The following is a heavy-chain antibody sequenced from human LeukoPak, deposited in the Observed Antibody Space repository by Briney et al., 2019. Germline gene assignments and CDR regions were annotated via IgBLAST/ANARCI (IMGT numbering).Heavy chain of an antibody. CDR2: ISNDGNNK. D-gene: IGHD5-12*01. V-gene: IGHV3-30*18. J-gene: IGHJ4*02. CDR1: GFNIRNHA. CDR3: AKDESWDIVMALDY. Sequence: GGSLRLSCAASGFNIRNHAMHWVRQAPGKGLEWVTFISNDGNNKDYIDSVRGRFTLSRDNSKNTLYLQMNSLKPEDTAVYYCAKDESWDIVMALDYWGQGTLVTVSS.